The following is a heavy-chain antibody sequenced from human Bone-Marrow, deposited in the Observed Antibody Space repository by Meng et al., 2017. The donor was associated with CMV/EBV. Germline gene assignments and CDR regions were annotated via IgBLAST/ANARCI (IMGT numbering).Heavy chain of an antibody. D-gene: IGHD3-16*01. CDR3: ARDLGARYFDL. CDR1: GGSIRSRSDY. CDR2: FYYSGST. V-gene: IGHV4-39*07. Sequence: CTVSGGSIRSRSDYWGWIRQPAGKGLEWIGTFYYSGSTYYNPSLKSRVTISIDTSKNQFSLKLTSVTAADTAVYFCARDLGARYFDLWGRGTLVTVSS. J-gene: IGHJ2*01.